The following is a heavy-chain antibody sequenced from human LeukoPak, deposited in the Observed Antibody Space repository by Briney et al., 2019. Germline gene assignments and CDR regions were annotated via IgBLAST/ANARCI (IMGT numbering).Heavy chain of an antibody. CDR2: IYYSGST. Sequence: PSQTLSLTCTVSGDSISSGDYYWSWIRQPAGKGLEWIGSIYYSGSTYYNPSLKSRVTISVDTSKNQFSLKLSSVTAADTAVYYCASSRGYYDSSDYLPGLWGQGTLVTVSS. CDR1: GDSISSGDYY. V-gene: IGHV4-30-2*03. J-gene: IGHJ4*02. CDR3: ASSRGYYDSSDYLPGL. D-gene: IGHD3-22*01.